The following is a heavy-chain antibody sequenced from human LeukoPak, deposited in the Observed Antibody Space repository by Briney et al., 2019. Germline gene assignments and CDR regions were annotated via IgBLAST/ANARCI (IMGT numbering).Heavy chain of an antibody. D-gene: IGHD5-12*01. CDR3: ANRGGIVATSYYNYGLDV. CDR1: GFTFSNYA. Sequence: GGSLRLSCAASGFTFSNYAMSWVRQAPGKGLEWVSGISGNGGSTYYADSVKGRFTISRDKSKNTLYLQMNSLRSEDTAVYYCANRGGIVATSYYNYGLDVWGQGTTVTVSS. J-gene: IGHJ6*02. CDR2: ISGNGGST. V-gene: IGHV3-23*01.